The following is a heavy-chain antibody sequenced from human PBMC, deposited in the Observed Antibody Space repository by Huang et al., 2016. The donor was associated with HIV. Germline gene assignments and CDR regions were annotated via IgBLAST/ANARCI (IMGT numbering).Heavy chain of an antibody. D-gene: IGHD4-17*01. CDR2: MNPNTGNT. CDR1: GYTFTNYD. CDR3: ARSAYGDLDY. Sequence: QVHLVQSGAEVKKPGASVKVSCTASGYTFTNYDINWVRQAPGRGLEWMGGMNPNTGNTGLAQTFQGRVTMTRKTSITTAYMELTSLTSEDTAVYYCARSAYGDLDYWGLGTLVIVSS. J-gene: IGHJ4*02. V-gene: IGHV1-8*02.